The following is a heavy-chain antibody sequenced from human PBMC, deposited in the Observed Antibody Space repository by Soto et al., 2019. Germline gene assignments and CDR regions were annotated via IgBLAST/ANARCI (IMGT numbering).Heavy chain of an antibody. V-gene: IGHV4-31*03. CDR2: ICSIGGT. CDR3: ARLWTGFYNERPTSFDS. D-gene: IGHD3-9*01. CDR1: GGSISSGGFY. J-gene: IGHJ4*02. Sequence: QVQLQESGPGLVKPSQTLSLTCTVSGGSISSGGFYCSWIRQHPGKGLEFIGYICSIGGTYYNPSLKSRVSISVDTSKNQFSLRLRSVTAADTALYDCARLWTGFYNERPTSFDSWGPGTLVTVTS.